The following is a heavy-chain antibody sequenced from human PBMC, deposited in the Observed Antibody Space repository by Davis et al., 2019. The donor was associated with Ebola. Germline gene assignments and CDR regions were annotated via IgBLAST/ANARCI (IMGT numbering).Heavy chain of an antibody. CDR1: GFTFSSYA. CDR2: ISGSGGST. J-gene: IGHJ6*02. Sequence: GESLKISCAASGFTFSSYAMSWVRQAPGKGLEWVSAISGSGGSTYYADSVKGRFTISRDNSKNTLYLQMNSLRSEDTAVYYCARDGTFGSGYSHYYYGMDVWGQGTTVTVSS. CDR3: ARDGTFGSGYSHYYYGMDV. D-gene: IGHD3-22*01. V-gene: IGHV3-23*01.